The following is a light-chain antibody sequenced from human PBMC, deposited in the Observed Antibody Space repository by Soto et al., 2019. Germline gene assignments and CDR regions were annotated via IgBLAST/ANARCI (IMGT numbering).Light chain of an antibody. CDR3: MQALQTPAT. CDR1: QSLLHSNGHSY. Sequence: DIVMTQSPLSLPVTPGEPASISCRSSQSLLHSNGHSYLDWYLQKPGQSPQLLIYLHSNRASGVPDRFSGSGSGTDFTLKIRRVDAEDVGVYYCMQALQTPATFGQGTKLEIK. J-gene: IGKJ2*01. CDR2: LHS. V-gene: IGKV2-28*01.